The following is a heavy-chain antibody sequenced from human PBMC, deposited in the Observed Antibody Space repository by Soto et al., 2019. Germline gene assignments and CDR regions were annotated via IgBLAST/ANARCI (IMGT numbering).Heavy chain of an antibody. CDR3: ARLRHTSSGGYVVQPYYFDY. V-gene: IGHV5-51*01. CDR2: IYPDDSET. Sequence: GESLKISCKGSGYSFTSYYIAWVRQMPGEGLEWMGMIYPDDSETRYSPSFQGQVTISAARSTNTAYVKWSRLKDSDIAMYYCARLRHTSSGGYVVQPYYFDYWGQGTLVTVSS. CDR1: GYSFTSYY. J-gene: IGHJ4*02. D-gene: IGHD2-15*01.